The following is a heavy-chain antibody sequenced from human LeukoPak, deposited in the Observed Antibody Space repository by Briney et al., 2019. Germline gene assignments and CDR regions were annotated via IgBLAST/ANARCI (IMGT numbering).Heavy chain of an antibody. V-gene: IGHV3-21*01. CDR2: ISASSTYI. D-gene: IGHD2-2*01. J-gene: IGHJ4*02. CDR1: GVTFSNAG. CDR3: AREMTCGASSCVAYYFDS. Sequence: GSLRLSCAGSGVTFSNAGMDLVRQAPGQGLEWVSSISASSTYIYYADSVKGRFTISRDNAKSSLYLQMDSLRAEDTAVYYCAREMTCGASSCVAYYFDSWGQGTLVTVSS.